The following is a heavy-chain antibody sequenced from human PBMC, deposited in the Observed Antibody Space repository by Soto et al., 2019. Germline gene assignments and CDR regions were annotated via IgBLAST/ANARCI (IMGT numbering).Heavy chain of an antibody. J-gene: IGHJ6*02. Sequence: GGSLRLSCAASGFTFSSYSMNWVRQAPGKGLEWVSYISSSSSTIYYADSVKGRFTISRDNAKNSLYLQMNSLRDEDTAVYYCARDSSNYSNYPNYYYGMDVWGQGTTVTVSS. CDR1: GFTFSSYS. V-gene: IGHV3-48*02. CDR2: ISSSSSTI. D-gene: IGHD4-4*01. CDR3: ARDSSNYSNYPNYYYGMDV.